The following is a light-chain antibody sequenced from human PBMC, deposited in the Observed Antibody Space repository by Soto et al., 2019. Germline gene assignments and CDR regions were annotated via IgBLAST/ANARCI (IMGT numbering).Light chain of an antibody. V-gene: IGKV3-15*01. CDR3: QQYNNWPLT. J-gene: IGKJ4*01. CDR1: QSVSSN. Sequence: EIVMTQSPATLSVSPWERATLSCRASQSVSSNLAWYQQKPGQAPRLLIYGASTRAIGIPARFSGSGSGTEFTLTISSLQSEDFAVYYCQQYNNWPLTFGGGTKVDIK. CDR2: GAS.